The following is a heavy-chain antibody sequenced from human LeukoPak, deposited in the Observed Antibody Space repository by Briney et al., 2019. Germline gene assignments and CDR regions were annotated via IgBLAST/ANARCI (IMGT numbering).Heavy chain of an antibody. Sequence: SETLSLTCTVSGGSISSGDYYWSWIRQHPGKGLEWIGYIYYSGSTYYNPSLKSRVTISVDTSKNQFSLKLSSVTAADTAVYYCARGGGIVVVVAEPHAFDIWGQGTMVTVSS. CDR3: ARGGGIVVVVAEPHAFDI. J-gene: IGHJ3*02. D-gene: IGHD2-15*01. CDR2: IYYSGST. CDR1: GGSISSGDYY. V-gene: IGHV4-31*03.